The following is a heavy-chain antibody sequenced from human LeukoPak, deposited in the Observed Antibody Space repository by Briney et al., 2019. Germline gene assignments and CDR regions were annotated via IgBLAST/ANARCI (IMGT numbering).Heavy chain of an antibody. V-gene: IGHV3-66*01. D-gene: IGHD3-16*02. Sequence: PGRSLRLSCAASGFTVSSNYMTWVRQAPGKGLEWVSVIYSGGSTYYADSVKGRFTISRDGSKNTLYLQMNSLRAEDTAVYFCAGAGLSSSYYYAMDLWGQGTTVTVSS. CDR1: GFTVSSNY. CDR3: AGAGLSSSYYYAMDL. CDR2: IYSGGST. J-gene: IGHJ6*02.